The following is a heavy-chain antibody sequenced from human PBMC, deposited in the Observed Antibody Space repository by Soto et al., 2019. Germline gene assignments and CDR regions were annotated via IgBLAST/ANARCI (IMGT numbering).Heavy chain of an antibody. CDR2: INGDGSGT. J-gene: IGHJ5*02. CDR1: GFTFSNYW. D-gene: IGHD2-8*02. V-gene: IGHV3-74*01. Sequence: VQLVESGGGLIQPGGSLRLSCAASGFTFSNYWIHWVRQAPGEGLVWLSRINGDGSGTNYADSVKGRFTISRANAKNTVYVQMNSLRAEDLAVYYCARGGLLAYWIDPWGQGTLVTGSS. CDR3: ARGGLLAYWIDP.